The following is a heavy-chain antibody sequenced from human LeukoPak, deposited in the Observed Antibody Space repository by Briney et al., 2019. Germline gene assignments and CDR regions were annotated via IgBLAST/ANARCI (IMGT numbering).Heavy chain of an antibody. CDR1: GFTFSSYG. CDR2: IRYDGSNK. V-gene: IGHV3-30*02. Sequence: PGGSLRLSCAASGFTFSSYGMHWVRQAPGKGLEWVAFIRYDGSNKYYADSVKGRFTISRDNSKNTLYLQMNSLRAEDTAVYYCARDSDGVVVPAAAYYMDVWGKGTTVTISS. J-gene: IGHJ6*03. D-gene: IGHD2-2*01. CDR3: ARDSDGVVVPAAAYYMDV.